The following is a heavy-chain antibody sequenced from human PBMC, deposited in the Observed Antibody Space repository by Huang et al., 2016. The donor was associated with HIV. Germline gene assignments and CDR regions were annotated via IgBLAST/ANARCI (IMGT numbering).Heavy chain of an antibody. J-gene: IGHJ3*01. Sequence: QVQLVQSGGEVMQPGASVRVSCKASGYDFGSYGMSWVRQAPGQGLGWMGGIGSDSRDTSSAQKFQGRGTMTTDTSTTTTYMELRSLRSDDTAMYYCARDPYYSNRWKRNDASFLWGQGTMITVSS. CDR2: IGSDSRDT. V-gene: IGHV1-18*01. CDR1: GYDFGSYG. D-gene: IGHD4-4*01. CDR3: ARDPYYSNRWKRNDASFL.